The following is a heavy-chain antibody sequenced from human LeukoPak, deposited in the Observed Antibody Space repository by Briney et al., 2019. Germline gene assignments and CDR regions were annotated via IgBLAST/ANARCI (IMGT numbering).Heavy chain of an antibody. Sequence: GGSLRLSCAASGFTVSSNYMSWVRQAPGKGLEWVSVIYSGGSTYGADSVKGRFTISRDNSKNALYLQMNILRAGETAVYYCARDCAKGFTRLGAFDIWGKGTMVTVSS. V-gene: IGHV3-66*01. J-gene: IGHJ3*02. CDR3: ARDCAKGFTRLGAFDI. CDR1: GFTVSSNY. CDR2: IYSGGST. D-gene: IGHD3-3*01.